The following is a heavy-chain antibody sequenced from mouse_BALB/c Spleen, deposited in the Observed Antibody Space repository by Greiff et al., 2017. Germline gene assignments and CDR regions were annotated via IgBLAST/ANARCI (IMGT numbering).Heavy chain of an antibody. D-gene: IGHD2-4*01. Sequence: EVKLVESGGGLVQPGGSRKLSCAASGFTFSSFGMHWVRQAPEKGLEWVAYISSGSSTIYYADTVKGRFTISRDNPKNTLFLQMTSLRSEDTAMYYCARYDYDGGPFDYWGQGTTLTVSS. CDR3: ARYDYDGGPFDY. J-gene: IGHJ2*01. CDR1: GFTFSSFG. CDR2: ISSGSSTI. V-gene: IGHV5-17*02.